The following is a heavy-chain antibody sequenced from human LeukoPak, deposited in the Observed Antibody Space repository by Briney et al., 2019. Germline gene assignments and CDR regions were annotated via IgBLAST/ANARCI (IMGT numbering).Heavy chain of an antibody. CDR3: ARDRGAAAGTFSWFDP. J-gene: IGHJ5*02. CDR2: INPNSGGT. CDR1: GYTFTGYY. D-gene: IGHD6-13*01. Sequence: GASVKVSCKASGYTFTGYYMHWVRQAPGQGLEWMGWINPNSGGTNYAQKFQGRVTMTRDTSISTAYMELSSLRSEDTAVYYCARDRGAAAGTFSWFDPWGQGTLVTVSS. V-gene: IGHV1-2*02.